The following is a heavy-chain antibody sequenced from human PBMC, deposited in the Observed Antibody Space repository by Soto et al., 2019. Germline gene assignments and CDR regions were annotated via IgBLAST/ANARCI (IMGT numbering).Heavy chain of an antibody. CDR3: ARDLWNNAGYAMDV. Sequence: ASVKVSCKVSGHTFIGYFIHWVRQAPGQGLEWMGWINPSSGGTNYAQKFQGRVTMTRDTSISTAYMELRRLKSDDTAIYYCARDLWNNAGYAMDVWGQGTTVTVSS. V-gene: IGHV1-2*02. CDR2: INPSSGGT. D-gene: IGHD1-1*01. J-gene: IGHJ6*02. CDR1: GHTFIGYF.